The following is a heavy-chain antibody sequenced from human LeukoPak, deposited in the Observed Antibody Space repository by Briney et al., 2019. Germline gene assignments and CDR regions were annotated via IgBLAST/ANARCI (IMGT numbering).Heavy chain of an antibody. CDR2: IRSKANSYAT. D-gene: IGHD2-8*01. CDR3: TRLMAGFDP. CDR1: GFTFSVSS. J-gene: IGHJ5*02. Sequence: GGSLRLSCAASGFTFSVSSMHWVRQASGKGLEWVGRIRSKANSYATAYAASVRGRFTISRDDSKNTAYLQMNSLKTEDTAVYYCTRLMAGFDPWGQGTLVTVSS. V-gene: IGHV3-73*01.